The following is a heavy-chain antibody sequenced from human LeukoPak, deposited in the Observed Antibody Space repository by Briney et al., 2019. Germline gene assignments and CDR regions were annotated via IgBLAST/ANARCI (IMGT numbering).Heavy chain of an antibody. Sequence: ASVKVSCKASGCTFTNYYMHWVRQAPGQGLEWMGIIRHSGGTIYAQKFQGRVAMTGDTSTSTVYMELSRLRSEDTALYYCAREEEGGTFDYWGQGTLVTVSS. V-gene: IGHV1-46*01. CDR2: IRHSGGT. CDR3: AREEEGGTFDY. J-gene: IGHJ4*01. CDR1: GCTFTNYY. D-gene: IGHD3-16*01.